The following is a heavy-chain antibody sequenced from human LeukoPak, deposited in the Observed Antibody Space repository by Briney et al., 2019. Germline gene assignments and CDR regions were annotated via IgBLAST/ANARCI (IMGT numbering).Heavy chain of an antibody. D-gene: IGHD5-18*01. V-gene: IGHV3-53*04. CDR2: IYSGGST. CDR1: GFTVSSNY. Sequence: GGSLRLFCAASGFTVSSNYMSWVRQAPGKGLEWVSVIYSGGSTYYADSVKGRFTISRHNSKNTLYLQMNSLRAEDTAVYYCARASVDTAMVKNLYYYYGMDVWGQGTTVTVSS. CDR3: ARASVDTAMVKNLYYYYGMDV. J-gene: IGHJ6*02.